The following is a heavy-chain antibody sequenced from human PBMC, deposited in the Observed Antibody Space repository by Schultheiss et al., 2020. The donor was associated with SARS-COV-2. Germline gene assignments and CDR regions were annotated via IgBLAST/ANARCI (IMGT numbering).Heavy chain of an antibody. V-gene: IGHV4-59*08. Sequence: SQTLSLTCTVSGGSISSSYWSWIRQPPGKGLEWIGHVYFDGSTYYNPSLKSRVTISVDTSKNQFSLKLSSVTAADTAVYYCARNDRYVPFDPWGQGTLVTVSS. J-gene: IGHJ5*02. CDR3: ARNDRYVPFDP. D-gene: IGHD2-21*01. CDR2: VYFDGST. CDR1: GGSISSSY.